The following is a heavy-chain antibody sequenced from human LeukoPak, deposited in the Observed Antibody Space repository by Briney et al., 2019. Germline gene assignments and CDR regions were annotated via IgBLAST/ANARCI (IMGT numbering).Heavy chain of an antibody. Sequence: SETLSLTCTVSGDSLRTTTYYWNWIRQPPGKGLEWIGGLYHSGTIYYNPSLKSRVTISADKSKNHFSLKLTSVTAADTAVYYCARARDGLTGFDYWGQGTLVTVSS. V-gene: IGHV4-39*07. CDR2: LYHSGTI. J-gene: IGHJ4*02. D-gene: IGHD5-24*01. CDR3: ARARDGLTGFDY. CDR1: GDSLRTTTYY.